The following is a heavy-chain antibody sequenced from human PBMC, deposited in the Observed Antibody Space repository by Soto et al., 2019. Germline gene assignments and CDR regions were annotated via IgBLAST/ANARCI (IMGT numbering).Heavy chain of an antibody. CDR3: ARDPVDIVARGWFDP. Sequence: SETLSLPCTLSGGSIIDNDYYWSCIRQPPGKGREWIGTISHTRTAYYNPSLESRVAVSVGTSENQFSRQLNSVTPEDTDVYYCARDPVDIVARGWFDPWGQGTLVTVSS. D-gene: IGHD5-12*01. CDR2: ISHTRTA. V-gene: IGHV4-39*02. CDR1: GGSIIDNDYY. J-gene: IGHJ5*02.